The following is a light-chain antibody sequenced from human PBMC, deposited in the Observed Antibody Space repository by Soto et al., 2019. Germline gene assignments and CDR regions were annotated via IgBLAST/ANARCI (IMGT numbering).Light chain of an antibody. CDR3: QQYGGSPRT. Sequence: EIVMTQSPATLSVSPGERATLSCRASQSVGSDLAWYQQKPGQAPRLVIHGASNRASGIPDRFSGSGSGTDFTLTISRLEPEDFAVYYCQQYGGSPRTFGQGTKVEIK. CDR2: GAS. CDR1: QSVGSD. J-gene: IGKJ1*01. V-gene: IGKV3-20*01.